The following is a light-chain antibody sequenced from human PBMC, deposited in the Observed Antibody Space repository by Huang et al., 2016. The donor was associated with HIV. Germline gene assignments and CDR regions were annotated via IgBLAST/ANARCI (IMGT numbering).Light chain of an antibody. V-gene: IGKV3-15*01. J-gene: IGKJ1*01. Sequence: EIVMTQSPATLSVSPGERATLSCRASQSVGSNLAWYQQKPGQAPRRLIYYAFSRATGIPAGFSGSGSGTEFTLTISSLQSEDFAVYYCQQYNTWPRTFGQGTRVEIK. CDR1: QSVGSN. CDR2: YAF. CDR3: QQYNTWPRT.